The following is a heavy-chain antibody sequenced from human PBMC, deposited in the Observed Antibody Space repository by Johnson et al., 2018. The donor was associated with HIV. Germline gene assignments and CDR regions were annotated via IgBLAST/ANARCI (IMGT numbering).Heavy chain of an antibody. V-gene: IGHV3-74*01. CDR1: GFSFRNYW. Sequence: VQLVESGGGLVQPGGSLRLSCAVSGFSFRNYWMEWVRQAPGKGLVWVSRITSDGTSPNYADSVGGRFTISSDNANNTLYLEMKSLRADDTAVYYCVRDDYAFHIWGQGTMVTVSS. J-gene: IGHJ3*02. D-gene: IGHD2-21*02. CDR3: VRDDYAFHI. CDR2: ITSDGTSP.